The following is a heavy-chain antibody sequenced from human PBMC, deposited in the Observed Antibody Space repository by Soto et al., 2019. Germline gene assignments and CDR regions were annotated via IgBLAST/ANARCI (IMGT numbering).Heavy chain of an antibody. CDR3: TRELGGAIDY. J-gene: IGHJ4*02. V-gene: IGHV4-39*02. D-gene: IGHD1-26*01. Sequence: PSETLSLTCTVSGGSISHSSYFWGWVRQPPGKGLDWIGTIYYSGSTFYKPSLRSRVTISVDTSKNQFSLQLNSVTASDTAVYYCTRELGGAIDYWGPGTLVTGSS. CDR2: IYYSGST. CDR1: GGSISHSSYF.